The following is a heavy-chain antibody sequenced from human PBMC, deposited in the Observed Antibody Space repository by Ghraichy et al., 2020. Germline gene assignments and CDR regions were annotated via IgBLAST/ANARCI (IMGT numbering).Heavy chain of an antibody. CDR3: AKDSYWDSYGLYRGYFDY. CDR2: IRYDGSNK. J-gene: IGHJ4*02. Sequence: GGSLRLSCAASGFTFSSYGMHWVRQAPGKGLEWVAFIRYDGSNKYYADSVKGRFTISRDNSKNTLYLQMNSLRAEDTAVYYCAKDSYWDSYGLYRGYFDYWGQGTLVTVSS. D-gene: IGHD5-18*01. CDR1: GFTFSSYG. V-gene: IGHV3-30*02.